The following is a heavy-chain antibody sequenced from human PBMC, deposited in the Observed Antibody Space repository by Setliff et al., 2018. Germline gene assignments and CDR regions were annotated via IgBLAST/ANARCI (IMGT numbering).Heavy chain of an antibody. CDR1: GYTFSNSI. D-gene: IGHD2-8*01. CDR2: ISTHNGMT. J-gene: IGHJ4*02. V-gene: IGHV1-18*01. CDR3: SRLVRYCTTTTCQRASGDDY. Sequence: ASVKVSCKASGYTFSNSIVSWVRQAPGQGPEWMGWISTHNGMTHSAQKFQGRVTLTTDTSTNMAYLELRGLRYDDTAVYYCSRLVRYCTTTTCQRASGDDYWGQGTLVTVSS.